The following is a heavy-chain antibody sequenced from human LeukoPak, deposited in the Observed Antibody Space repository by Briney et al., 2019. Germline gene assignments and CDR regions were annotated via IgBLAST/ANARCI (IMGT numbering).Heavy chain of an antibody. V-gene: IGHV3-23*01. CDR2: VSTRAGTT. Sequence: GGSLRLSCAASGFTFRSYAVSWVRQAPGKGPEWVSTVSTRAGTTYYADSVKGRFTISRDNSKNTLYLQMNSLRAEDTAVYYCAKDSGVEELWFGEPMDFDFWGPGTLVTVSS. CDR1: GFTFRSYA. D-gene: IGHD3-10*01. J-gene: IGHJ4*02. CDR3: AKDSGVEELWFGEPMDFDF.